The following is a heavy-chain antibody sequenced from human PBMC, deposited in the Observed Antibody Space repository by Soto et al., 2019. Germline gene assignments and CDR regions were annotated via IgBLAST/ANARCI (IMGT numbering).Heavy chain of an antibody. J-gene: IGHJ3*01. V-gene: IGHV3-21*01. CDR3: ARVSRTSAFDL. D-gene: IGHD3-16*02. Sequence: PGGSLRLSCAASGFTFSSYAMSWVRQAPGKGLEWVSSISSSSSYIYYADSVKGRFTISRDNAKNSLYLQMNSLRAEDTAVYYCARVSRTSAFDLWGQGTMVTVSS. CDR2: ISSSSSYI. CDR1: GFTFSSYA.